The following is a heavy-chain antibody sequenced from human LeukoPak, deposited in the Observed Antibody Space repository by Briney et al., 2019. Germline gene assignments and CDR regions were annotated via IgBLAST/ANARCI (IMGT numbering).Heavy chain of an antibody. CDR1: GFIFSNYG. J-gene: IGHJ4*02. Sequence: GRSLRLSCAASGFIFSNYGMHWVRQAPGKRLEWVAVIWNDGSETFHADSVKGRFRIARDDSKNTLYLQMNSLRAEDTAVYFCARDMGRAWYGPPDYWGQGTLVTVSS. CDR3: ARDMGRAWYGPPDY. D-gene: IGHD6-13*01. CDR2: IWNDGSET. V-gene: IGHV3-33*01.